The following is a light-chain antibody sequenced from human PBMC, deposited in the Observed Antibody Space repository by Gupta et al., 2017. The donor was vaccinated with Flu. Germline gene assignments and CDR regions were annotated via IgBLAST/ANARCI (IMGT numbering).Light chain of an antibody. J-gene: IGLJ1*01. CDR2: KVT. CDR1: STDIGGYQL. CDR3: SSYAGNDNYV. V-gene: IGLV2-8*01. Sequence: QSALTQPPSASGSPGQSVTISCTGTSTDIGGYQLVSWYQHHPGKAPKLIIYKVTSRPSGVPDRFSGSTSVNTASLTVSGLQAEDEAYYYCSSYAGNDNYVFGTGTEVTVL.